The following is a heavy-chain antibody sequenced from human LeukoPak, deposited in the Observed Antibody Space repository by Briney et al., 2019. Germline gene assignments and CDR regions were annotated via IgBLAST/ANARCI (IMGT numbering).Heavy chain of an antibody. D-gene: IGHD3-22*01. Sequence: PSETLSLTCTVSGGSISSYYWSWIRQPPGKGLEWIGYIYNIGSTNYNPSLKSRVTISVDTSKNQFSLKLSSVTAADTAVYYCARSETNYYYDSSGYLHAFDIWGQGTMVTASS. V-gene: IGHV4-59*01. CDR1: GGSISSYY. J-gene: IGHJ3*02. CDR2: IYNIGST. CDR3: ARSETNYYYDSSGYLHAFDI.